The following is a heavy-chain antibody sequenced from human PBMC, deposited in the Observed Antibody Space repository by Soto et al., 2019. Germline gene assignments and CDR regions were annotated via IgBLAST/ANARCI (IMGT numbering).Heavy chain of an antibody. CDR3: VRGLYTGSPHFFY. J-gene: IGHJ4*02. V-gene: IGHV3-7*05. Sequence: GGPLRLSCAASEFTLSTYWITWVRQAPGKGLEWVANIEGDGSEKNYVDSVKGRFTVSRDNAKRSLYLQMNSLRVEDTAVYYCVRGLYTGSPHFFYWGQGTLVTVSS. D-gene: IGHD1-1*01. CDR2: IEGDGSEK. CDR1: EFTLSTYW.